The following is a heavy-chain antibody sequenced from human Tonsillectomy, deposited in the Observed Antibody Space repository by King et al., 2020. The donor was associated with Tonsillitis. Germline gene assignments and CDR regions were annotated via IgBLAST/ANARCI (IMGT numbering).Heavy chain of an antibody. CDR3: ARETVDFYYFDY. D-gene: IGHD3/OR15-3a*01. CDR2: IYFTGSS. J-gene: IGHJ4*02. Sequence: QLQESGPGLVKPSQTLSLTCTLSGDSISIFDYYWDWIRQPPGKGLEWIGYIYFTGSSSYSPYLKIRVILSVYTSKNQFSLKLSSVTAADTAVYYCARETVDFYYFDYWGQGTLVAVSS. CDR1: GDSISIFDYY. V-gene: IGHV4-30-4*01.